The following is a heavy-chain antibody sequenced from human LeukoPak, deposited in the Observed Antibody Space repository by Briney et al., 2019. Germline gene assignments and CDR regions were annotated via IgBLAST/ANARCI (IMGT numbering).Heavy chain of an antibody. Sequence: GGSLRLSCAASGFTFSNYWMHWVRQAPGKGLVWVSRIHSDGSSTTSADSVKGRFTISRDNAENTLYLQMNSLRAEDTAVYYCVRGRGSYGWFDPWGQGTLVTVSS. V-gene: IGHV3-74*01. CDR3: VRGRGSYGWFDP. CDR1: GFTFSNYW. CDR2: IHSDGSST. J-gene: IGHJ5*02. D-gene: IGHD3-10*01.